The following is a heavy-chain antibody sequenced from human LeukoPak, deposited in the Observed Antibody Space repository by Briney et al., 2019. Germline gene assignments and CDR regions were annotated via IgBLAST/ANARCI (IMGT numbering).Heavy chain of an antibody. CDR2: ISAYNGNT. CDR3: ARGLGSYPEIPLDY. J-gene: IGHJ4*02. Sequence: ASVKVSCKASGCTFTNYGFSWVRQAPGQGLEWMGWISAYNGNTNYAQNLQGRVTMTTDTSTSTAYMELRSLRSDDTAVYYCARGLGSYPEIPLDYWGQGTLVTVSS. CDR1: GCTFTNYG. V-gene: IGHV1-18*01. D-gene: IGHD3-16*02.